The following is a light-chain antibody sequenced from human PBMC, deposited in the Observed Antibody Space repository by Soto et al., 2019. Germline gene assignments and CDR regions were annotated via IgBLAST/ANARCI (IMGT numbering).Light chain of an antibody. CDR3: QQYGSLGT. V-gene: IGKV3-20*01. Sequence: EIVLTQSPGTLSLSPGEGVTLSCRAGQIVTSSQLAWYQQKPGQAHRLLVFGASNRATRIPDRFSRSGSGTDFTLTISRLEPEDCAVYYCQQYGSLGTFGQGTKVDIK. CDR1: QIVTSSQ. J-gene: IGKJ1*01. CDR2: GAS.